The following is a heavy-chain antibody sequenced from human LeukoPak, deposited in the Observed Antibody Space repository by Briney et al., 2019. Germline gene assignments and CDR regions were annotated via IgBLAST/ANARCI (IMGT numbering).Heavy chain of an antibody. CDR3: ASGYSYGYGFWYFDL. Sequence: SETLSLTCTVSGGSVSSGSYYWSWIRQPPGKGLEWIGYIYYSGSTNYNPSLKSRVTLSVDTSKNQFSLKLSSVTAADTAVYYCASGYSYGYGFWYFDLWGRGTLVTVSS. J-gene: IGHJ2*01. CDR2: IYYSGST. V-gene: IGHV4-61*01. D-gene: IGHD5-18*01. CDR1: GGSVSSGSYY.